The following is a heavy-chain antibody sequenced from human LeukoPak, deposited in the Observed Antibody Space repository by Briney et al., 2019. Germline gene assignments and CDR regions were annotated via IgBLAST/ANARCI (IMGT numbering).Heavy chain of an antibody. CDR2: IYHNGRT. CDR3: AGASEGTEYFDI. CDR1: GASFSNDY. Sequence: PSETLSLTCTVSGASFSNDYWSWVRQAPGKGLEWIGYIYHNGRTNYSPSLKSRITMSIDTSQNQISLKLTSVTAADTAVYYCAGASEGTEYFDIWGRGSLVTVSS. V-gene: IGHV4-59*01. D-gene: IGHD1-7*01. J-gene: IGHJ4*02.